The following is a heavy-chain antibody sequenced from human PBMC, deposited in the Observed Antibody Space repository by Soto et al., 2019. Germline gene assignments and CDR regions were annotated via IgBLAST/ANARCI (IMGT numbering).Heavy chain of an antibody. J-gene: IGHJ3*02. V-gene: IGHV4-59*01. CDR1: GGSISSYY. Sequence: QVQLQESVPGLVKPSETLSLTCTVSGGSISSYYWSWIRQPPGKGLECIGYIYYSGSTNYNPSLKSRVTISVDTSKNQFSLKLSSVTAADTAVYYCARDIGPWLRWGFDIWGQGTMVTVSS. D-gene: IGHD4-17*01. CDR3: ARDIGPWLRWGFDI. CDR2: IYYSGST.